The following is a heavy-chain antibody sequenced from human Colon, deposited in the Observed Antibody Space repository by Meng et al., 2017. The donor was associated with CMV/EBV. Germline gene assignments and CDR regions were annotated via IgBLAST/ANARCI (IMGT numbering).Heavy chain of an antibody. CDR3: ARGGPLDGSGSPPPFGY. CDR2: IDPDSGDT. Sequence: QVRVVQVGAEVKKPGASVKVSCKAAGYTFSDHYLHWVRQAPGQGLEWMAWIDPDSGDTNYAQKFQGRVTTTRDTSINTAYTELRRLRSDDTAVYFCARGGPLDGSGSPPPFGYWGQGTLVTVSS. V-gene: IGHV1-2*02. J-gene: IGHJ4*02. CDR1: GYTFSDHY. D-gene: IGHD3-10*01.